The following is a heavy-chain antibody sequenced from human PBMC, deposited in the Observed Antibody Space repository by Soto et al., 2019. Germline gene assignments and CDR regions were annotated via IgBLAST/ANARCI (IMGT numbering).Heavy chain of an antibody. V-gene: IGHV3-23*01. J-gene: IGHJ3*02. CDR3: EKDEINWRGAFEI. CDR2: ISGAGVAT. CDR1: GFSVSLFA. Sequence: EVQVLESGGGLVQPGGSLRLSCAASGFSVSLFAMGWVRQTPGKGLAWVSEISGAGVATYYAGSVKGRFTISRDNANNMVYLEMNNLRVEDTVVYYCEKDEINWRGAFEIRGQGTMVTVSS. D-gene: IGHD3-10*01.